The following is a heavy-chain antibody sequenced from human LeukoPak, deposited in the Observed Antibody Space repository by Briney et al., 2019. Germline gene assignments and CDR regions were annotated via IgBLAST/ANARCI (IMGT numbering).Heavy chain of an antibody. CDR3: ARVYCSSTSCYAASYFDY. D-gene: IGHD2-2*01. V-gene: IGHV1-69*13. Sequence: GASVKVPCKASGGTFSSYAISWVRQAPGQGLEWMGGIIPIFGTANYAQKFQGRVTITADESTSTAYMELSSLRSEDTAVYYCARVYCSSTSCYAASYFDYWGQGTLVTVSS. J-gene: IGHJ4*02. CDR2: IIPIFGTA. CDR1: GGTFSSYA.